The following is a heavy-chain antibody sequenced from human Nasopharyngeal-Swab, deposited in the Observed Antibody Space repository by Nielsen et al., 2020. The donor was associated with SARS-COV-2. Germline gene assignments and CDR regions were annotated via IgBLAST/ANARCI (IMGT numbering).Heavy chain of an antibody. CDR2: ISWNSGSI. CDR3: ARGMTTVTL. J-gene: IGHJ4*02. CDR1: GFTFDDYA. V-gene: IGHV3-9*01. Sequence: SLKISCAASGFTFDDYAMHWVRQAPEKGLEWVSGISWNSGSIGYADSVKGRFTISRDNAKNSLYLQMNSLRAEDTALYYCARGMTTVTLWGQGTLVTVSS. D-gene: IGHD4-17*01.